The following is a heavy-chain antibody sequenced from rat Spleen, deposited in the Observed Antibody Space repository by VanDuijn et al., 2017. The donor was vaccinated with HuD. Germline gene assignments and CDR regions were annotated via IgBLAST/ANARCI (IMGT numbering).Heavy chain of an antibody. CDR2: IWAGGGI. J-gene: IGHJ3*01. V-gene: IGHV2-15*01. CDR1: GFSLTTYH. D-gene: IGHD1-11*01. CDR3: ARTYGGYTSHWFAY. Sequence: QVQLKESGPGLVQPSQTLSLSCTVSGFSLTTYHVSWVRQPPGKSLVWMGTIWAGGGINYNSAVQSRLSISRDTSKSQVFLKMNTLQTEDTAIYFCARTYGGYTSHWFAYWGQGTLVTVSS.